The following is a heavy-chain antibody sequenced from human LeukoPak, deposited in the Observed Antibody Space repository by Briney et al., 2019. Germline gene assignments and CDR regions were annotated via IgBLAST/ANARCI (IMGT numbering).Heavy chain of an antibody. Sequence: SETLSLTCTVSGDSVSRSSYYWGWIRQPPGKGLEWIGSIYYSGSTYHNPSLKSRVTISVDTSKNQFSLKLSSVTAADTAVYYCARHADSGFGQLAFDYWGQGTLVTVSS. CDR1: GDSVSRSSYY. D-gene: IGHD3-10*01. V-gene: IGHV4-39*01. CDR2: IYYSGST. J-gene: IGHJ4*02. CDR3: ARHADSGFGQLAFDY.